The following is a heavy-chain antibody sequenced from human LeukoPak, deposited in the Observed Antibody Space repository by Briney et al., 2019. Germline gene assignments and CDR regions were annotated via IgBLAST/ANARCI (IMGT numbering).Heavy chain of an antibody. J-gene: IGHJ4*02. CDR3: ARRTTGEQYYFDY. CDR2: IYYSGST. D-gene: IGHD4-17*01. CDR1: GFSISSDYY. V-gene: IGHV4-38-2*02. Sequence: SETLSLTCTVSGFSISSDYYWGWIRQPPGKGLEWIGSIYYSGSTYYNPSLKSRVTISVDTSKNQFSLKLNSVTAADTAVYYCARRTTGEQYYFDYWGQGSLVTVSS.